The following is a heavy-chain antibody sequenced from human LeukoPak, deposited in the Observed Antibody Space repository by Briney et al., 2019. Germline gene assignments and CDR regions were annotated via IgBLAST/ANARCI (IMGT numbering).Heavy chain of an antibody. V-gene: IGHV1-2*02. CDR3: ARVWKDYGEMNAFDI. Sequence: GASVKVSCKASGYTFTGYYMHWVRQAPGQGLEWMGWINPNSSGTNYAQKFQGRVTMTRDTSISTAYMELSRLRSDDTAVYYCARVWKDYGEMNAFDIWGQGTMVTVSS. J-gene: IGHJ3*02. CDR2: INPNSSGT. D-gene: IGHD4-17*01. CDR1: GYTFTGYY.